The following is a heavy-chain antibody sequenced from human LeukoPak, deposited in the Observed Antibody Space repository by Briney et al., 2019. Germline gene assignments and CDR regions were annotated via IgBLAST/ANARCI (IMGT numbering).Heavy chain of an antibody. J-gene: IGHJ4*02. CDR3: ARAAAAKGAFDY. Sequence: SQTLSLTCAISGDSVSSNSAAWHWIRQSPSTALEWLGGTYYRSKWFNDYAVSVKSRITINPDTSKNQFSLQLNSVTPEDTAVYYCARAAAAKGAFDYWGQGTLVTVSS. V-gene: IGHV6-1*01. CDR2: TYYRSKWFN. CDR1: GDSVSSNSAA. D-gene: IGHD6-13*01.